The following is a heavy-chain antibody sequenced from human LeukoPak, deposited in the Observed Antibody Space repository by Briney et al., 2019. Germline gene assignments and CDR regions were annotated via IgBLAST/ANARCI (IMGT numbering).Heavy chain of an antibody. Sequence: GGSLRLSCAASGFTFSSYSMNWVRQAPGKGLEWVSSISSSSSYIYYADSVKGRFAISRDNAKNSLYLQMNSLRAEDTAVYYCARHYYDSRAFDYRGQGTLVTVSS. J-gene: IGHJ4*02. CDR1: GFTFSSYS. CDR3: ARHYYDSRAFDY. V-gene: IGHV3-21*01. D-gene: IGHD3-22*01. CDR2: ISSSSSYI.